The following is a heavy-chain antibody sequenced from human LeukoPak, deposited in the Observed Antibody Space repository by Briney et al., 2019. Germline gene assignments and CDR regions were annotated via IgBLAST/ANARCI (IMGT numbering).Heavy chain of an antibody. CDR2: ISGSGGST. Sequence: PGGSLRLSCAASGFTFSSYGMSWVRQAPGKGLEWVSAISGSGGSTYYADSVKGRFTISRDNSKNTLYLQMNSLRAEDTAVYYCAKPYSSSWYLLEGNWFDPWDRGTLVTVSS. D-gene: IGHD6-13*01. CDR3: AKPYSSSWYLLEGNWFDP. CDR1: GFTFSSYG. J-gene: IGHJ5*02. V-gene: IGHV3-23*01.